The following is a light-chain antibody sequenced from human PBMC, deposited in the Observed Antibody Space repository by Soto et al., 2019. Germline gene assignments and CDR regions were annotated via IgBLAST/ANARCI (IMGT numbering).Light chain of an antibody. CDR2: GAS. CDR3: QQNGSSPWT. CDR1: QSVSSSY. Sequence: MGCTQSPGTLSLSPLERSTLSCRASQSVSSSYLAWYQQKPGQAPRLLIYGASSRATGIPDRFSGSGSGTDFTLTISRLEPEDFAVYYCQQNGSSPWTFGQGTKVDIK. J-gene: IGKJ1*01. V-gene: IGKV3-20*01.